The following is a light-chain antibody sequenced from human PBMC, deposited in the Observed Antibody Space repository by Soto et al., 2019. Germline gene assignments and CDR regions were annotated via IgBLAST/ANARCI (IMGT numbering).Light chain of an antibody. CDR3: QQYNDWPLT. V-gene: IGKV3D-15*01. J-gene: IGKJ4*01. CDR1: QSVSRD. Sequence: EIVMTQSPATLSVSTGERANLSCSASQSVSRDLAWYQQKPGQAPRLLIYDISTRATGIPTRFSGSGSGTEFTLTISSLQSEDFAVYYCQQYNDWPLTCGGGNKGDIK. CDR2: DIS.